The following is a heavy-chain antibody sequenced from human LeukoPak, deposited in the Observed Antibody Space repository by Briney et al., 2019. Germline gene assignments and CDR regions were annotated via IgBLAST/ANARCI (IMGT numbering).Heavy chain of an antibody. D-gene: IGHD3-3*01. CDR1: GFIFSSYA. V-gene: IGHV3-23*01. Sequence: SGGSLRLSCAASGFIFSSYAMSWVPQAPGKGLEWVSTISGSGGSTYYADSVKGRFTISRDNSKNTLYLQMNSLRTEDTAVYYCAKAAQTSYDFWSGYYTTPQYYFDYWGQGTLVTVSS. CDR3: AKAAQTSYDFWSGYYTTPQYYFDY. J-gene: IGHJ4*02. CDR2: ISGSGGST.